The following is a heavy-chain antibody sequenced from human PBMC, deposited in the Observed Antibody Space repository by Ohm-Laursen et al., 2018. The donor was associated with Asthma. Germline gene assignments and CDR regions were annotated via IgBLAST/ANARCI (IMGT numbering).Heavy chain of an antibody. CDR1: GFTFDDYG. V-gene: IGHV3-7*03. CDR2: INQDGSVK. CDR3: ATGVSLPVANY. D-gene: IGHD6-19*01. Sequence: GSLRLSCAASGFTFDDYGMSWVRQAPGKGLEWVANINQDGSVKYYVDSVKGRFTISRDNAKNSLYLQMNSLRAEDTALYYCATGVSLPVANYWGQGTLVTVSS. J-gene: IGHJ4*02.